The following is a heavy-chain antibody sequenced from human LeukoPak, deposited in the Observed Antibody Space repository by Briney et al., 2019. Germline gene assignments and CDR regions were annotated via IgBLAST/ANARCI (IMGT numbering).Heavy chain of an antibody. CDR1: GGSISSYY. D-gene: IGHD3-10*01. J-gene: IGHJ4*02. V-gene: IGHV4-59*08. CDR2: IYYSGST. Sequence: PPETLSLTCTVSGGSISSYYWSWIRQPPGKGLEWIGYIYYSGSTNYNPSLKSRVTISVDTSKNQFSLKLSSVTAADTAVYYCARGVWFGELFYFDYWGQGTLVTVSS. CDR3: ARGVWFGELFYFDY.